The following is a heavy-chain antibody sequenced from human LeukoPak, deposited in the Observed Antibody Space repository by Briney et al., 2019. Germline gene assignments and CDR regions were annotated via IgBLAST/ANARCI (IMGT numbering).Heavy chain of an antibody. V-gene: IGHV4-39*01. CDR3: ARLETSVTEHNWFDP. D-gene: IGHD2-21*02. Sequence: SETLSLTCTVSGASISSSAYYRGWIRQPPGKGLEWIGSIGGSNYYRGSTYYNPSLKSRVTIHVDTSKDQFSLKLSSVTAADTAVYYCARLETSVTEHNWFDPWGQGTLVTVSS. CDR1: GASISSSAYY. J-gene: IGHJ5*02. CDR2: IGGSNYYRGST.